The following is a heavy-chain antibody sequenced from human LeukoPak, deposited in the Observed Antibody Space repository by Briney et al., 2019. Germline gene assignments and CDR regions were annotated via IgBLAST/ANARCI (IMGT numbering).Heavy chain of an antibody. J-gene: IGHJ3*02. CDR3: AKENGYCSSTSCFTGAFDI. CDR2: IYSGGST. Sequence: PGGSLRLSCAASGFTVSSNYMSWVRQAPGKGLEWVSVIYSGGSTYYADSVEGRFTISRDNSKNTLYLQMNSLRAEDTAVYYCAKENGYCSSTSCFTGAFDIWGQGTMVTVSS. CDR1: GFTVSSNY. V-gene: IGHV3-53*01. D-gene: IGHD2-2*02.